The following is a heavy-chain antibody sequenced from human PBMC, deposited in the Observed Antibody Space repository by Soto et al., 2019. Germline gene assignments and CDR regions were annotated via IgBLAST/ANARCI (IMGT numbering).Heavy chain of an antibody. CDR3: ARGDSTAPEYNWFDP. CDR1: GFTFSSYA. J-gene: IGHJ5*02. CDR2: ISYDGSNK. Sequence: QVQLVESGGGVVQPGRSLRLSCAASGFTFSSYAMHWVRQAPGKGLEWVAVISYDGSNKYYADSVKGRFTISRDNSKNPLHVQINSLTAEDTAVYYCARGDSTAPEYNWFDPWGQRTLVTVSS. D-gene: IGHD6-13*01. V-gene: IGHV3-30-3*01.